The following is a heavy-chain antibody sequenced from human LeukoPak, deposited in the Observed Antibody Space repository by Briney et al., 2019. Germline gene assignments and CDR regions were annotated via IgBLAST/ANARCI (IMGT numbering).Heavy chain of an antibody. Sequence: SETLSLTCTVSGGSISSYYWGWIRQPPGKGLEWIGSIYHSGSTHYNPSLKSRVTISVDTSKNQFSLKLSSVTAADTAVYFCARLLFSVADFDSWGQGTLVSVSS. CDR3: ARLLFSVADFDS. CDR1: GGSISSYY. J-gene: IGHJ4*02. D-gene: IGHD6-19*01. V-gene: IGHV4-39*01. CDR2: IYHSGST.